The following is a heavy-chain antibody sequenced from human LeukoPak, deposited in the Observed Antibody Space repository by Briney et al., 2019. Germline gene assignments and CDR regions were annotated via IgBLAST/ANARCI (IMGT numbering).Heavy chain of an antibody. D-gene: IGHD6-19*01. J-gene: IGHJ4*02. CDR2: IRSSGAIT. Sequence: GGSLRLSCAASGFTFSTYGMNWVRQAPGKGLEWVSGIRSSGAITYYADSVKGRFTISRDNSKNTLYLQMNSLRAEDTAVYYCARRSGIAVAGAFDYWGQGTLVTVSS. CDR3: ARRSGIAVAGAFDY. CDR1: GFTFSTYG. V-gene: IGHV3-23*01.